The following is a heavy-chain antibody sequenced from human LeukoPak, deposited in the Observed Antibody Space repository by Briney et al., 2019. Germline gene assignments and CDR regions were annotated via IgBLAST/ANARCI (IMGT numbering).Heavy chain of an antibody. V-gene: IGHV4-59*01. CDR2: IYYSGST. CDR3: ARAYGGFTQNWFDP. J-gene: IGHJ5*02. D-gene: IGHD4-23*01. Sequence: SETLSLTCTVSGGSISSYYWSWIRQPPGKGLEWIGYIYYSGSTNYNPSLKSRVTISVDTSKNQFSLKLSSVTAADTAVYYCARAYGGFTQNWFDPWGQGTLVTVSS. CDR1: GGSISSYY.